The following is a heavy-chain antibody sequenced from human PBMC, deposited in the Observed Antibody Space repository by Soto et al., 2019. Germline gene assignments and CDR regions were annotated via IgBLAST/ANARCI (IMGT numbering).Heavy chain of an antibody. D-gene: IGHD1-1*01. Sequence: SDTWGVEGGSSIDYDGSWIRQPPGKGLEWIGEIHFSGTINYNPSLMSRVTISIDTSKNQFSLELRSVTAADTAFYYGARGRDLYKTGNCWGQGTQVPVSS. CDR3: ARGRDLYKTGNC. V-gene: IGHV4-34*01. CDR2: IHFSGTI. CDR1: GGSSIDYD. J-gene: IGHJ4*02.